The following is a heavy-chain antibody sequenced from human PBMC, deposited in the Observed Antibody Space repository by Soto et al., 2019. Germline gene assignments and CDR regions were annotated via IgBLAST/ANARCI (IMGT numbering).Heavy chain of an antibody. V-gene: IGHV3-53*01. J-gene: IGHJ4*02. CDR1: GSTVHGNY. Sequence: GGSLRLSCARSGSTVHGNYMTWVRQASGKGLEWVSVVFSGGSTFYADSVKGRFTISRDTSKNTLSLQMNSLRAEDTAVYFCASARTYNYAFDFWGQGTLVTVSS. CDR3: ASARTYNYAFDF. D-gene: IGHD5-18*01. CDR2: VFSGGST.